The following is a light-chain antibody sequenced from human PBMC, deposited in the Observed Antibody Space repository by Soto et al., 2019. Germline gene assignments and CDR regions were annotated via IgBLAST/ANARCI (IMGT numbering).Light chain of an antibody. V-gene: IGKV1-5*01. J-gene: IGKJ1*01. CDR1: QSISHW. Sequence: DIQMTQSPSALSASVGDRVTITCRASQSISHWLAWYQQKPGRAPKLLIYGTSTLQSGVPSRFSGRGSGTEFTLTITSLQPDDFATYYCQQYNGYSRAFGQGTKVEVK. CDR3: QQYNGYSRA. CDR2: GTS.